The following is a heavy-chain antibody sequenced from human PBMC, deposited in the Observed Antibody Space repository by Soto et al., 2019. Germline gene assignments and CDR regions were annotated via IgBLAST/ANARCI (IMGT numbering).Heavy chain of an antibody. Sequence: VHLVDSGGGLVKPGGSLRLSCAASGFTFSDDFMTWIRQAPGKGLEWVSYIGSRGSPIYYVDSVKGRFTISRDNAKDSLYLHMNSLRAEDTAVHYCARVSSSSLFDYWGQGTLVTVSS. D-gene: IGHD6-6*01. V-gene: IGHV3-11*01. J-gene: IGHJ4*02. CDR2: IGSRGSPI. CDR3: ARVSSSSLFDY. CDR1: GFTFSDDF.